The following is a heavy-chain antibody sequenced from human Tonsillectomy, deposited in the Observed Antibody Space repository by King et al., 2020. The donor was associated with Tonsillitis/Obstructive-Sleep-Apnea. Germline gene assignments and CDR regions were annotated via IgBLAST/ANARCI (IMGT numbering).Heavy chain of an antibody. V-gene: IGHV3-74*01. CDR1: GFTFSSYW. Sequence: VQLVESGGGLVQPGGSLRLSCAASGFTFSSYWMHWVRQAPGKGLVWVSRINSEGSSTSYADSVKGRFTISRDNAKNTLYLQMNSLRAEDTAVYYCARGAYYYDISGYYYYYYFIDVSGKGTTVTVSS. D-gene: IGHD3-22*01. J-gene: IGHJ6*03. CDR3: ARGAYYYDISGYYYYYYFIDV. CDR2: INSEGSST.